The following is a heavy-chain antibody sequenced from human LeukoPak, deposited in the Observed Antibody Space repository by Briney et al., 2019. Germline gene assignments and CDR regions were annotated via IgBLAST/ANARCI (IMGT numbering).Heavy chain of an antibody. D-gene: IGHD1-1*01. Sequence: GKALELVSSISRSSSYIYYADSVKGRFTISRDNAKNSLYLQMNSLRAEDTAVYYCARDQDIGYSRTSDNWGKGPMLNASS. J-gene: IGHJ3*02. V-gene: IGHV3-21*01. CDR2: ISRSSSYI. CDR3: ARDQDIGYSRTSDN.